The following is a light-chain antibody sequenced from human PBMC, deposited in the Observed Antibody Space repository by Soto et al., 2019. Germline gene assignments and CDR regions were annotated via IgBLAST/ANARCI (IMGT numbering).Light chain of an antibody. J-gene: IGKJ5*01. V-gene: IGKV1-5*01. Sequence: DTQMTQSPSTLSASVGDRVTITCRASQSLNNYLAWYQQTPGKAPKLLIYDASTLERGVPSRFSGTGSGTEFTLTISSLHPDDFATYYCQQYHRSSITFXQGTRPEIK. CDR2: DAS. CDR1: QSLNNY. CDR3: QQYHRSSIT.